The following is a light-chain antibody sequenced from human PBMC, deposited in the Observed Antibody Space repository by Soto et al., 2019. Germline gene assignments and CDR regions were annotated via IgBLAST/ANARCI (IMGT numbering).Light chain of an antibody. CDR3: SSDAGSNSFEV. V-gene: IGLV2-8*01. J-gene: IGLJ2*01. Sequence: QSVLTQPPSASGSPGQSVTISCTGTSSDVGGYNYVSWYQQHPGKAPKLMIYEDSKRPSGVPDRFSGSKSGNTASLTVSGLHDDDEADYYWSSDAGSNSFEVFGGGTKLTVL. CDR1: SSDVGGYNY. CDR2: EDS.